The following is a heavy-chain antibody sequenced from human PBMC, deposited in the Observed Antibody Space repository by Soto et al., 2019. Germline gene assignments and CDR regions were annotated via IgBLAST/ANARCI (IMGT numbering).Heavy chain of an antibody. CDR2: ITPFSGDV. Sequence: GASVKVSCKALGNTFTYRYLHWVQQAPGQALEWMGWITPFSGDVHYAQRFQERVTITRDRSINTAYMQMSSLRSEDTAMYFCASGGAGSGPFTWELPDHWGQGTLVTVSS. D-gene: IGHD3-16*01. J-gene: IGHJ4*02. V-gene: IGHV1-45*02. CDR3: ASGGAGSGPFTWELPDH. CDR1: GNTFTYRY.